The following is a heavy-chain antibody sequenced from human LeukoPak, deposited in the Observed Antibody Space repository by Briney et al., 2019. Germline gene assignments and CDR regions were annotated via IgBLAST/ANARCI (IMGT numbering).Heavy chain of an antibody. CDR3: ARGGPLDASGSDAFDI. CDR2: ISISSSYI. CDR1: GFTFSSYS. J-gene: IGHJ3*02. Sequence: GGSLRLSCAASGFTFSSYSMNWVRQAPGKGREWVSSISISSSYIYYADSVKSRFTISRDNAKNSLYLQMNSLRAQNTAVYYCARGGPLDASGSDAFDIWGQGTMVTVSS. D-gene: IGHD6-19*01. V-gene: IGHV3-21*01.